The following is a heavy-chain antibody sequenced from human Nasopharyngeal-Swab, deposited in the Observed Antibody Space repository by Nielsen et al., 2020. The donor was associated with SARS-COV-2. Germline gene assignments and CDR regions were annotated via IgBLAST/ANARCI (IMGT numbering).Heavy chain of an antibody. CDR2: ISSSSSYT. CDR1: GFTFSDYY. D-gene: IGHD6-19*01. Sequence: SCAASGFTFSDYYMSWIRQAPGKGLEWVSYISSSSSYTNYADSVKGRFTISRDNAKNSLYLQMNSLRAEDTAVYYCARGGGSSGWYGAYYYYGMDVWGQGTTVTVSS. CDR3: ARGGGSSGWYGAYYYYGMDV. V-gene: IGHV3-11*06. J-gene: IGHJ6*02.